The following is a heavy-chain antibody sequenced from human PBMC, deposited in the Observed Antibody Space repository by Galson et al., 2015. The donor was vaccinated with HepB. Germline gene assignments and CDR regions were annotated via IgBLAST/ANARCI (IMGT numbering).Heavy chain of an antibody. CDR1: GYTFTSYA. CDR3: ARDHRKDIVLMVYGHYTGYGMDV. D-gene: IGHD2-8*01. V-gene: IGHV1-3*01. Sequence: SVKVSCKASGYTFTSYAMHWVRQAPGQRLEWMGWINAGNGNTKYSQKFQGRVTITRDTSASTAYMELSSLRSEDTAVYYCARDHRKDIVLMVYGHYTGYGMDVWGQGTTVTVSS. CDR2: INAGNGNT. J-gene: IGHJ6*02.